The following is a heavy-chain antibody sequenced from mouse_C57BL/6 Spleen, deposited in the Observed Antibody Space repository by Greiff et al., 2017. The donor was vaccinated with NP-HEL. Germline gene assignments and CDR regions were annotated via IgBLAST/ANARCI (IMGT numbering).Heavy chain of an antibody. CDR2: ISGGGGNT. J-gene: IGHJ4*01. D-gene: IGHD1-1*01. CDR1: GFTFSSYT. Sequence: EVKLMESGGGLVKPGGSLKLSCAASGFTFSSYTMSWVRQTPEKRLEWVATISGGGGNTYYPDSVKGRFPISRDNAKNTLYLQMSSLRSEDTALYYCARHKLSSYAMDYWGQGTSVTVSS. V-gene: IGHV5-9*01. CDR3: ARHKLSSYAMDY.